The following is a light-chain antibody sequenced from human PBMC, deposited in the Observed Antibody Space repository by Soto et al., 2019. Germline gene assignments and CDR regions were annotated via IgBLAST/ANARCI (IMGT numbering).Light chain of an antibody. CDR1: NRGVGRYNS. CDR3: TSFTSSTTPYV. J-gene: IGLJ1*01. Sequence: QSGLTQPASVFGSPGQANPLPCPGNNRGVGRYNSVSWYQLHPGKAPRLVIFDVDYRPSGVSDRFSGSKSGNTASLTISGLQAEDEADYYCTSFTSSTTPYVFRTGTKVTVL. V-gene: IGLV2-14*03. CDR2: DVD.